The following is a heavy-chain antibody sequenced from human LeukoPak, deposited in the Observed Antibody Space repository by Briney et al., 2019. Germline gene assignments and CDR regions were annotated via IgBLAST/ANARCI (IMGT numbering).Heavy chain of an antibody. Sequence: PSETLSLTCPDCGGSLSRYYWSWLRPPPGKGLEWIGYIYYGGSTNYNPSLTSRVTISVDTSKNQFSLKLSSVTAADTAVYYCARGRSSRWYFDYYYMDVWGKGTTVTVSS. J-gene: IGHJ6*03. CDR2: IYYGGST. D-gene: IGHD6-13*01. V-gene: IGHV4-59*01. CDR3: ARGRSSRWYFDYYYMDV. CDR1: GGSLSRYY.